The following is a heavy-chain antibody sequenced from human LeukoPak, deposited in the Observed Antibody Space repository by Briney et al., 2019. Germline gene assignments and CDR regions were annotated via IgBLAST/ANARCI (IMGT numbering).Heavy chain of an antibody. CDR1: GFTFSSYG. V-gene: IGHV3-23*01. CDR3: ASRQYIYGAPFDY. CDR2: IAGNSP. Sequence: PGGTLRLSCAASGFTFSSYGMSWVRQAPGKGLEWVSEIAGNSPYYADSVKGRFTISRDNSRNTLYLQMNSLRADDTAVYYCASRQYIYGAPFDYWSQGTLVTVSS. J-gene: IGHJ4*02. D-gene: IGHD5-18*01.